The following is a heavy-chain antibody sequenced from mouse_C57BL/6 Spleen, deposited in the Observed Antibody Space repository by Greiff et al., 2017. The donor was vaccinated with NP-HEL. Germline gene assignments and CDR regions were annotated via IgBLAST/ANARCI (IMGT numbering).Heavy chain of an antibody. Sequence: QVQLQQSGPELVKPGSSVKLSCKASGYTFTSYWMHWVKQRPIQGLEWIGNIDPSDSETHYNQKFKDKATLTVDKSSSTAYMQLSSLTSEDSAVYYCARSGHGIAWFAYWGQGTLVTVSA. CDR2: IDPSDSET. D-gene: IGHD3-1*01. CDR1: GYTFTSYW. J-gene: IGHJ3*01. CDR3: ARSGHGIAWFAY. V-gene: IGHV1-52*01.